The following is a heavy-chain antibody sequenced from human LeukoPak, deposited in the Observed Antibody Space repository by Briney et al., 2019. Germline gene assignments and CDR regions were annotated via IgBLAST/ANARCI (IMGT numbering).Heavy chain of an antibody. Sequence: PGGSLRLSCAVSGFTFSSYAMNWVRQAPGKGLEWVSAISGSGGSTYYADSVKGRFTISRDNSKNTLYLQMNSLRAEDTAVFYCAKDLGHCSSISCYFDYWGQGTLVTVSS. CDR1: GFTFSSYA. J-gene: IGHJ4*02. D-gene: IGHD2-2*01. V-gene: IGHV3-23*01. CDR3: AKDLGHCSSISCYFDY. CDR2: ISGSGGST.